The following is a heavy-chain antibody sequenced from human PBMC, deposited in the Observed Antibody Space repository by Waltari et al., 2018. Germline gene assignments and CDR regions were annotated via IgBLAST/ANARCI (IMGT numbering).Heavy chain of an antibody. CDR1: GGTFSSYA. V-gene: IGHV1-69*05. CDR3: ARDWDLTP. Sequence: QVQLVQSGAEVKKPGSSVKVSCKASGGTFSSYAISWVRQAPGQGLEWMGGIIPICGTEYDGQKFQGRVTITTDEATSTAYMELSSLRSEDTAVYYCARDWDLTPWGQGTLVTVSS. CDR2: IIPICGTE. J-gene: IGHJ5*02. D-gene: IGHD1-26*01.